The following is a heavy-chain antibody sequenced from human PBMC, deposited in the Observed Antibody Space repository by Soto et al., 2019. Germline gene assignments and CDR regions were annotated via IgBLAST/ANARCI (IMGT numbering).Heavy chain of an antibody. Sequence: HPGGSLRLSCAASGFAFSTSAMSWVRQAPGKGLEWVSAISGSGGSTYYADSVKGRFTISRDNSKNTLYLQMNSLRAEDTAVYYCAKSGGCSGGSCYPKRYFDLWGRGTLVTVSS. J-gene: IGHJ2*01. CDR2: ISGSGGST. V-gene: IGHV3-23*01. CDR1: GFAFSTSA. CDR3: AKSGGCSGGSCYPKRYFDL. D-gene: IGHD2-15*01.